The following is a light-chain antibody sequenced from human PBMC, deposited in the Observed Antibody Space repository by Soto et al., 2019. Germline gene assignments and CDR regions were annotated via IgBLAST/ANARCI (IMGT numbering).Light chain of an antibody. J-gene: IGKJ5*01. V-gene: IGKV3-11*01. CDR3: QQRSNWPPIT. Sequence: EIVMTQSPATLSVSPGERATLSCRASQRVAANYLAWYQQKRGQAPRLLIYDASDRATGIPGRFSGSGSGTDFTLTITDLEPEDFAVYYCQQRSNWPPITFGQGTRLEIK. CDR1: QRVAANY. CDR2: DAS.